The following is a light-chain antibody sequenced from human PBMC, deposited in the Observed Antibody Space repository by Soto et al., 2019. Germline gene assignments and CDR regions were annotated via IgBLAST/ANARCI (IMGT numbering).Light chain of an antibody. CDR1: SGHSNYA. CDR2: LNSDGSH. CDR3: QTWGTGFNGV. Sequence: QAVVTQSPSASASLGASVTLTCTLSSGHSNYAIAWHQQQPEKGPRFLMKLNSDGSHSKGDGIPDRFSGSSSGAERYLTISSLQSEDEADYYCQTWGTGFNGVFGGGTKLTVL. J-gene: IGLJ3*02. V-gene: IGLV4-69*01.